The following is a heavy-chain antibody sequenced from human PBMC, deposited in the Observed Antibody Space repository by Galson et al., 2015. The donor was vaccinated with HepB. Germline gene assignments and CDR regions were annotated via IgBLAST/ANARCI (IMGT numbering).Heavy chain of an antibody. CDR1: GFTFSSYS. J-gene: IGHJ2*01. Sequence: SLRLSCAASGFTFSSYSMNWVRQAPGKGLEWVSYISSSSSTIYYADSVKGRFTISRDNAKNSLYLQMNSLRAEDTAVYYCARDPRGYDSGIHDWYFDLWGRGTLVTVSS. CDR2: ISSSSSTI. V-gene: IGHV3-48*01. D-gene: IGHD3-22*01. CDR3: ARDPRGYDSGIHDWYFDL.